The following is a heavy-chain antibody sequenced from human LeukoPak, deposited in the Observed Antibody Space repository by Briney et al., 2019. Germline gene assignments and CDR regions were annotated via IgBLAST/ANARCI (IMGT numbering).Heavy chain of an antibody. CDR3: ARDLVGATTAYYYYGMDV. V-gene: IGHV1-24*01. D-gene: IGHD1-26*01. Sequence: ASVKVSCKVSGYTLTELSMHWVRQAPGKGLEWMGGFDPEDGETIYAQKFQGRVTMTEDTSTDTAYMELSSLRSEDTAVYYCARDLVGATTAYYYYGMDVWGQGTTVTVSS. CDR1: GYTLTELS. J-gene: IGHJ6*02. CDR2: FDPEDGET.